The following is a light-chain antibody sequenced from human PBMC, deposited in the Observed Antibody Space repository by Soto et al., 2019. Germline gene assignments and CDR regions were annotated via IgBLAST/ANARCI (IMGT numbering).Light chain of an antibody. J-gene: IGKJ2*01. V-gene: IGKV1-39*01. CDR1: QTIDSF. CDR3: QQTYNAPFT. Sequence: DIQLTQSPSSLSASVGDTVTITCRASQTIDSFLIWYQQKPGIAPKVLIYAPSSLQSGVPSRFSSSGSGTDFTLTINSLHPEDFATYYCQQTYNAPFTFGQGTKL. CDR2: APS.